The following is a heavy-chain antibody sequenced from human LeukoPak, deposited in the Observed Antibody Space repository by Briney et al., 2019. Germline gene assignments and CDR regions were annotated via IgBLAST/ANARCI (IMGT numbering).Heavy chain of an antibody. Sequence: ASVKVSCKASGYTFTSYGISWVRQAPGQGLEWMGWISAYNGNTNYAQKLQGRVTMTTDTSTSTAYMELRSLRSDDTAVYYCARDLLDIVVVPAAMASDYWGQGTLVTVSS. CDR3: ARDLLDIVVVPAAMASDY. V-gene: IGHV1-18*01. CDR1: GYTFTSYG. J-gene: IGHJ4*02. CDR2: ISAYNGNT. D-gene: IGHD2-2*03.